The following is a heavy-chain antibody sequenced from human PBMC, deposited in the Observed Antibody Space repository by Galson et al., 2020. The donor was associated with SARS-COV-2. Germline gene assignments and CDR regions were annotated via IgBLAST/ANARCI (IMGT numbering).Heavy chain of an antibody. CDR1: GFTLSTYK. CDR3: ARDWRSSSDV. Sequence: GGSLRLSCVVSGFTLSTYKMNWVRQAPGKGLEWVAHIGFSGFDIQYADSVRGRFFVSRENAKNSLFLQMNSLRPEDTAVYYCARDWRSSSDVWGQGSLVTVAS. D-gene: IGHD3-3*01. V-gene: IGHV3-48*03. CDR2: IGFSGFDI. J-gene: IGHJ4*02.